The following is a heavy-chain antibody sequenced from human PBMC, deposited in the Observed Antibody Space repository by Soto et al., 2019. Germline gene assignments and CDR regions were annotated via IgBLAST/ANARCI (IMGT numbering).Heavy chain of an antibody. V-gene: IGHV3-30-3*01. D-gene: IGHD7-27*01. CDR2: ISYDGSNK. Sequence: QVQLVESGGGVVQPGRSLRLSCAASGFTFSSYAMHWVRQAPGKGLEWVAVISYDGSNKYYADSVKGRFTISRDNSKNTLYLQMNSLRAEDTAVYYCARGLGTPYFAYWGQVTLVTVSS. CDR3: ARGLGTPYFAY. J-gene: IGHJ4*02. CDR1: GFTFSSYA.